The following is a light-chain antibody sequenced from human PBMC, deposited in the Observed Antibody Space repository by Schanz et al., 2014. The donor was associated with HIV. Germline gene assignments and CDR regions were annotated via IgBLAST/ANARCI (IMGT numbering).Light chain of an antibody. Sequence: EMVMTQSPATLSVSPGERATLSCRASQSVGSYLAWYQQSPRQAPRLLIYDASNRATGIPARFSGSGSGTDFTLTISSLEPEDFAVYFCHQRSSWPQTFGQGTKVEIK. V-gene: IGKV3-11*01. CDR1: QSVGSY. CDR2: DAS. J-gene: IGKJ1*01. CDR3: HQRSSWPQT.